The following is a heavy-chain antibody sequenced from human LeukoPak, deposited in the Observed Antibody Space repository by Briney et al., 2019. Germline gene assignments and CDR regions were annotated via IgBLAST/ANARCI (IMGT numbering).Heavy chain of an antibody. CDR2: ISSSGSTI. D-gene: IGHD3-10*01. CDR3: ARGPYASGSYGRRGWVHYMDV. V-gene: IGHV3-48*04. J-gene: IGHJ6*03. CDR1: GFTFNSYS. Sequence: GGSLRLSCAASGFTFNSYSMNWVRQAPGKGLEWVSYISSSGSTIYYADSVKGRFTISRDNAKNSLYLQMNSLRAEDTAVYYCARGPYASGSYGRRGWVHYMDVWGKGTTVTISS.